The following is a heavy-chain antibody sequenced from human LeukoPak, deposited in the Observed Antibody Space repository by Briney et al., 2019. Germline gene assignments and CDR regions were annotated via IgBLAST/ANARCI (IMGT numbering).Heavy chain of an antibody. CDR1: GGSIPISTYY. J-gene: IGHJ4*02. D-gene: IGHD6-19*01. CDR2: IYYSGTT. CDR3: ARHVSRALASSYSSGWYQEG. V-gene: IGHV4-39*01. Sequence: PSETLSLTCTVSGGSIPISTYYWGWVRQPPGKGLEWIGSIYYSGTTKYNPSLKSRVTISVDTSKNQFSLKLSSVTAADTAVYYCARHVSRALASSYSSGWYQEGWGQGTLVTVSS.